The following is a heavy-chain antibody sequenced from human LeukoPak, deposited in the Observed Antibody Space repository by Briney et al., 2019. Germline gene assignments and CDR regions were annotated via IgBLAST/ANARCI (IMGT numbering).Heavy chain of an antibody. D-gene: IGHD5-12*01. V-gene: IGHV1-46*01. J-gene: IGHJ3*02. CDR2: INPSGGST. CDR3: ARDLPKTGYVGALDI. Sequence: ASVKVSCKASGYTFTSYYMHWVRQAPGQGLEWMGIINPSGGSTSYAQKFQGRVTMTRDTSISTAYMELSSLTSDDTAVYFCARDLPKTGYVGALDIWGQGTMVTVSS. CDR1: GYTFTSYY.